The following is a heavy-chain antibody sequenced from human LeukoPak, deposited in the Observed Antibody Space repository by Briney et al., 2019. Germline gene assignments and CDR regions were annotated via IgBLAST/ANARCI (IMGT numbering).Heavy chain of an antibody. CDR1: GFTFSSYA. D-gene: IGHD1-26*01. V-gene: IGHV3-30-3*01. CDR2: ISNDGNNK. J-gene: IGHJ6*02. CDR3: ARDLLGMDV. Sequence: PGGSLRLSCAASGFTFSSYAVHWVRQAPGTGLEWLAVISNDGNNKHADSVKGRFTISRDNSKNTVYLQMNSLRVEDTAVYYCARDLLGMDVWGQGTTVTVSS.